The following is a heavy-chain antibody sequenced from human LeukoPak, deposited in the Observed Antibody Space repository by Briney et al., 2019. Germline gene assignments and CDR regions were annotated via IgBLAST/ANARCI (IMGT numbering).Heavy chain of an antibody. CDR3: ARVITFGGVIPY. Sequence: PGGSLRLSCAASGFTPSDSDMSWIRQPPGKGLEWIGSIYYSGSTYYNPSLKSRVTISVDTSKNQFSLKLSSVTAADTAVYYCARVITFGGVIPYWGQGTLVTVSS. V-gene: IGHV4-38-2*01. CDR2: IYYSGST. CDR1: GFTPSDSD. J-gene: IGHJ4*02. D-gene: IGHD3-16*02.